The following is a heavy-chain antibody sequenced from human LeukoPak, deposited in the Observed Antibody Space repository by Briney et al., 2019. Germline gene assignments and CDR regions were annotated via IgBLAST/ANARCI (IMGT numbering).Heavy chain of an antibody. CDR3: ITDAATIAAAGTGPY. CDR2: IKSETDGETT. Sequence: GGSLRLSCAASGFTFSNAWMNSVRQAPGKGLEWVGLIKSETDGETTDYAAPVKGRFTVSRDDSKNTLYLQMNSLKTEDTAVYYCITDAATIAAAGTGPYWGQGTLVTVSS. J-gene: IGHJ4*02. CDR1: GFTFSNAW. V-gene: IGHV3-15*01. D-gene: IGHD6-13*01.